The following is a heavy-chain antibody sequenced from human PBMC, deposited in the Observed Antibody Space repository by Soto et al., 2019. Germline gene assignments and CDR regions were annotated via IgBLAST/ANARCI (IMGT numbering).Heavy chain of an antibody. CDR2: ISAYNGNT. V-gene: IGHV1-18*01. CDR1: GYTFTSYG. CDR3: ARTGYCTNGVCYDYYYYYYMDV. J-gene: IGHJ6*03. D-gene: IGHD2-8*01. Sequence: GASVKVSCKASGYTFTSYGISWVRQAPGQGLEWMGWISAYNGNTNYAQKLQGRVTMTTGTSTSTAYMELRSLRSDDTAVYYCARTGYCTNGVCYDYYYYYYMDVWGKGTTVTVSS.